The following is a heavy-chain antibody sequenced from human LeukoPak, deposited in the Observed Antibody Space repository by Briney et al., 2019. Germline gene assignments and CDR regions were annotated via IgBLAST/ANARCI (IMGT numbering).Heavy chain of an antibody. CDR3: VGVKWGNFDS. D-gene: IGHD7-27*01. V-gene: IGHV4-30-2*01. Sequence: PSETLSHTCAVSGGSISSGPYSWSWLRQPPGKGLEWIGYISHGGSTYYNPSLKSRVTISVDRPKNQFFLRLTSVTAADTAVYFCVGVKWGNFDSWGQGTRVTVSS. J-gene: IGHJ4*02. CDR2: ISHGGST. CDR1: GGSISSGPYS.